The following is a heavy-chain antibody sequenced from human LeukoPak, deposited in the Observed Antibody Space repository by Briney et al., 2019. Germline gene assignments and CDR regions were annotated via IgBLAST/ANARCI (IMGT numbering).Heavy chain of an antibody. CDR2: IYYSGST. D-gene: IGHD3-22*01. Sequence: SQTLSLTCTVSGGSISSGGYYWSWIRQHPGKGLEWIGYIYYSGSTYYNPSLKSRVTISVDTSKNQFSLKLSSVTAADTAVYYCASGDYYDSSGYYYIDYWGQGTLVTVSS. CDR1: GGSISSGGYY. J-gene: IGHJ4*02. V-gene: IGHV4-31*03. CDR3: ASGDYYDSSGYYYIDY.